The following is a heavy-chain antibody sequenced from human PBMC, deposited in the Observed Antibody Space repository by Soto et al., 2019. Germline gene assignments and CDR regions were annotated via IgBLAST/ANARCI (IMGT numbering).Heavy chain of an antibody. V-gene: IGHV4-61*01. CDR3: ARGLYCSSTSCYRPNWFDP. J-gene: IGHJ5*02. Sequence: PSETLSLTCTVSGGSVSSGSYYWSWIRQPPGKGLEWIGYIYYSGSTNYNPSLKSRVTISVDTSKNQFSLKLSSVTAAGTAVYYCARGLYCSSTSCYRPNWFDPWGQGTLVTVSS. CDR1: GGSVSSGSYY. D-gene: IGHD2-2*01. CDR2: IYYSGST.